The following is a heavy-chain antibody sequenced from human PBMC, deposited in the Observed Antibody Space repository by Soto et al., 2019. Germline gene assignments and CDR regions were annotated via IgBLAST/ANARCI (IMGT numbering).Heavy chain of an antibody. D-gene: IGHD3-10*01. CDR2: MYFGGSF. J-gene: IGHJ3*01. CDR3: ARVWGGAFDF. V-gene: IGHV4-59*02. Sequence: PSETLSLTCTVSGASVSTGYWSWIRQPPGKGLEWIGFMYFGGSFNYNPSLTSRVTISVDTSKNQFSLKLSSVTAADTAVYYCARVWGGAFDFWGQGTMVTVS. CDR1: GASVSTGY.